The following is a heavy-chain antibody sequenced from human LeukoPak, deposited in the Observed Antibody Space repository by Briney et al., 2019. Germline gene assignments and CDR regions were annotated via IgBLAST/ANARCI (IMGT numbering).Heavy chain of an antibody. CDR3: SRYGFVGADFDY. J-gene: IGHJ4*02. V-gene: IGHV3-49*02. CDR2: IRSKPYGGTA. D-gene: IGHD1-26*01. Sequence: TWVRQAPGKGLEWVGFIRSKPYGGTAEYAASVQGRFTISRDDSKAIAYLEMNSLKTEDTAVYYCSRYGFVGADFDYWGRGTLVTVSS.